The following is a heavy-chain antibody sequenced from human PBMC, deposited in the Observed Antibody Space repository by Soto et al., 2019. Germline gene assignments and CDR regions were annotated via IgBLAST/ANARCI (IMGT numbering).Heavy chain of an antibody. D-gene: IGHD3-10*01. CDR1: GGSISSYY. CDR2: IYTSGST. CDR3: ARGGDSMVRGVIIYYFYGMDV. V-gene: IGHV4-4*07. J-gene: IGHJ6*02. Sequence: TSETLSLTCTVSGGSISSYYWSWIRQPAGKGLEWIGRIYTSGSTNYNPSLKSRVTIALDTSRNQFSLRLSSVTAADTAVYFCARGGDSMVRGVIIYYFYGMDVWGQGTTVTVSS.